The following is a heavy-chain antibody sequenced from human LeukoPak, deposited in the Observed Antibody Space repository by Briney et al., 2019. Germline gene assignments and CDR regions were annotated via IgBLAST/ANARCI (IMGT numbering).Heavy chain of an antibody. V-gene: IGHV3-73*01. CDR3: TKGSAAAGSNNWFDP. J-gene: IGHJ5*02. D-gene: IGHD6-13*01. CDR1: GFTFSGSA. CDR2: IRSKANSYAT. Sequence: GGSLRLSCAASGFTFSGSAMHWVRRASGKGLEWVGRIRSKANSYATAYAASARGRFTISRDDSKNTAYPQMNSLNTEDTAVYYCTKGSAAAGSNNWFDPWGQGTLVTVSS.